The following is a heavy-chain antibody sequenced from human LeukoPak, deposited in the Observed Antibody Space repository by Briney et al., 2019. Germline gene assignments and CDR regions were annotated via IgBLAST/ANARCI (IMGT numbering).Heavy chain of an antibody. CDR2: INHSGST. CDR3: ARVQFSGYCSGGSCRTVYYFDY. D-gene: IGHD2-15*01. V-gene: IGHV4-34*01. J-gene: IGHJ4*02. Sequence: SETLSLTCAVYGGSFSGYYWSWIRQPPEKGLEWIGEINHSGSTNYNPSLKSRVTISVDTSKNQFSLKLSSVTAADTAVYYCARVQFSGYCSGGSCRTVYYFDYWGQGTLVTVSS. CDR1: GGSFSGYY.